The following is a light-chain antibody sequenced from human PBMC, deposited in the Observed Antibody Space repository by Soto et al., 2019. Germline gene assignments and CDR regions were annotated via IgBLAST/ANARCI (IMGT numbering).Light chain of an antibody. CDR2: SNN. V-gene: IGLV1-47*02. CDR3: AAWDDSLSGLV. CDR1: SSNIGSNY. Sequence: QPVLTQPPSASGTPGQRVTISCSGSSSNIGSNYVYWYQQLPGTAPKLLIYSNNQRPSGVPDRFSGSKSGTSASLAISGLRPEDEADYYCAAWDDSLSGLVFGGGTKLTVL. J-gene: IGLJ3*02.